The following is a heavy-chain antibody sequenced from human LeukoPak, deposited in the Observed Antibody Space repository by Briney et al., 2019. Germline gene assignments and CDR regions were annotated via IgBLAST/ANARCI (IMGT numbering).Heavy chain of an antibody. Sequence: SETLSLTCSVSGYSISNGYCWGWIRQPPGKGLEWIGRIYTSGSTNYNPSLKSRVTMSVDTSKNQFSLKLSSVTAADTAVYYCARAGSVKFGGVIGIFDYWGQGTLVTVSS. V-gene: IGHV4-38-2*02. CDR1: GYSISNGYC. J-gene: IGHJ4*02. D-gene: IGHD3-16*02. CDR3: ARAGSVKFGGVIGIFDY. CDR2: IYTSGST.